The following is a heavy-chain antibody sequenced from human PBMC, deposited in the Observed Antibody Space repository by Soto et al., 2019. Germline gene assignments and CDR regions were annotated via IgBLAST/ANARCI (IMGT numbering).Heavy chain of an antibody. CDR2: IYYSGST. J-gene: IGHJ4*02. CDR1: GGSISRYY. V-gene: IGHV4-59*08. Sequence: ETLSLTCTVSGGSISRYYWSWIRQPPGKGLEWIGYIYYSGSTNYNPSLKSRVTISVDRSKNQFSLKLSSVTAADTAVYFCARQVTSGWYLTFEYWGQGTLVTVSS. CDR3: ARQVTSGWYLTFEY. D-gene: IGHD6-19*01.